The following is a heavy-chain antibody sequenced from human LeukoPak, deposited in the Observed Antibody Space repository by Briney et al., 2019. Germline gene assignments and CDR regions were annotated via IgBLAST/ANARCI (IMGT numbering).Heavy chain of an antibody. J-gene: IGHJ4*02. CDR1: GGSFSGYF. V-gene: IGHV4-59*12. CDR3: ARRRDY. CDR2: IYYSGST. Sequence: SETLSLTCAVYGGSFSGYFWSWIRQPPGKGLEWIGYIYYSGSTNYNPSLKSRVTISVDTSKNQFSLKLSSVTAADTAVYYCARRRDYWGQGTLVTVSS.